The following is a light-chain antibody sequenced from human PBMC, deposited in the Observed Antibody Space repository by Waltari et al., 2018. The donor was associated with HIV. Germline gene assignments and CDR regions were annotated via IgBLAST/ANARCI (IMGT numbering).Light chain of an antibody. V-gene: IGKV3-20*01. CDR2: GAS. J-gene: IGKJ1*01. CDR1: QSVTSSY. Sequence: EIVLTQSPGTLSLSPGERATLSCRASQSVTSSYLAWYQQKPGQAPRLLIFGASSRATGIPDRFSGSGSGTDFTLTISRLEPEDFAVYYCQQYVSLRTFGQGTKVEIK. CDR3: QQYVSLRT.